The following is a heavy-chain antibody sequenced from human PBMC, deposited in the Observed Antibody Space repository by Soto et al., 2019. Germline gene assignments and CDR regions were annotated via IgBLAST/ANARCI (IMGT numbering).Heavy chain of an antibody. CDR2: ISYGGST. Sequence: QVQLQESGPGLVKPSQTLSLPCTVSGGSINSGGYCWRWLRPHPGKGRDWIGCISYGGSTSYNPSLKTRVTISVDTSKNQFSLKLTSVTAADTDVYYCSRGLRFWGQGALITVSS. CDR3: SRGLRF. CDR1: GGSINSGGYC. D-gene: IGHD5-12*01. V-gene: IGHV4-31*03. J-gene: IGHJ4*02.